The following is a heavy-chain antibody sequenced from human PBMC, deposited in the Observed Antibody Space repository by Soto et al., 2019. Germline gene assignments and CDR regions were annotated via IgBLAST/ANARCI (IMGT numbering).Heavy chain of an antibody. CDR1: GGSISSGGYS. D-gene: IGHD3-3*01. J-gene: IGHJ5*02. Sequence: PSETLSLTCAVSGGSISSGGYSWSWIRQPPGKGLEWIGYIYHSGTTYYNPSLKSRVTISVDRSKNQFSLKLSSVTAADTAVYYCARVGDDRPLEWANWFDPWGQGTLVTVSS. V-gene: IGHV4-30-2*01. CDR3: ARVGDDRPLEWANWFDP. CDR2: IYHSGTT.